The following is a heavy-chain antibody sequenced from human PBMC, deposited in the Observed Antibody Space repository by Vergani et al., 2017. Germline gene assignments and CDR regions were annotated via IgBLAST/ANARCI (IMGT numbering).Heavy chain of an antibody. CDR2: INHTGST. D-gene: IGHD3-10*02. CDR3: ARGRRVRGYYYYYGMDV. Sequence: QVQLQQWGAGLLKPSDTLSLTCAVYGGSFSGYYWTWIRQRPGKGLEWIGEINHTGSTNYIPSLKTRVTISLDTSKNQFSLRPSSVTAADTAVYYCARGRRVRGYYYYYGMDVWGQGTTVTVSS. V-gene: IGHV4-34*01. J-gene: IGHJ6*02. CDR1: GGSFSGYY.